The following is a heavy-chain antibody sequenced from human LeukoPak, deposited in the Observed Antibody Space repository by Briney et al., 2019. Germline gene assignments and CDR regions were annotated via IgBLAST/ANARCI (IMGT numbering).Heavy chain of an antibody. CDR2: IYHSGST. J-gene: IGHJ4*02. Sequence: SETLSLTCTVSGYSISSGYYWGWIRQPPGKGLEWIGSIYHSGSTYYNPSLKSRVTISVDTSKNQFSLKLSSVTAADTAVYYCARRSYYGSGSYYNYGYWGQGTLVTVSS. V-gene: IGHV4-38-2*02. D-gene: IGHD3-10*01. CDR3: ARRSYYGSGSYYNYGY. CDR1: GYSISSGYY.